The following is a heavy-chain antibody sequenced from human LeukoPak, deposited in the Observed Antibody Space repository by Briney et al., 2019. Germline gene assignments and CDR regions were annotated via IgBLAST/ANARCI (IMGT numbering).Heavy chain of an antibody. CDR2: INPSGGST. CDR1: GYSFTSYY. CDR3: ASGLCSSTSCFFASWFDP. J-gene: IGHJ5*02. D-gene: IGHD2-2*01. Sequence: ASVKVSCKASGYSFTSYYMHWVRQAPGQGLEWMGIINPSGGSTNYAQKFQGRVTMTRDTSTSTVYMELSSLRSEDTAVYYCASGLCSSTSCFFASWFDPWGQGTLVTVSS. V-gene: IGHV1-46*01.